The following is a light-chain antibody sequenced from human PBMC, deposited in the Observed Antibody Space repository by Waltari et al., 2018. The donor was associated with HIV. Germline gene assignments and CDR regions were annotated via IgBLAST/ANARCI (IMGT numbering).Light chain of an antibody. V-gene: IGLV2-14*01. Sequence: SALTQPASVSGSPGQSITISCTGTSSDVGGYNYVPWYQQHPGKAPKLMIYEVSNRPSGVSNRFSGSKSGNTASLTISGLQAEDEADYYCSSYTSSSTLVFGGGTKLTVL. CDR2: EVS. J-gene: IGLJ2*01. CDR3: SSYTSSSTLV. CDR1: SSDVGGYNY.